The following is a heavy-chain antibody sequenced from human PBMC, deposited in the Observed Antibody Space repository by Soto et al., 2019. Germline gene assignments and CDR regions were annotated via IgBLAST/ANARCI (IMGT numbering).Heavy chain of an antibody. CDR3: ARDKEMATFPEFVY. V-gene: IGHV1-69*06. CDR1: GGTFSSYA. Sequence: QVQLVQSGTEVKKPGSSVKVSCKASGGTFSSYALSWVRQAPGQGLVWMGGIIPMFNTTNYAQMFQGRVTISADKSTSTVYMELNSLRSEDTTVYYCARDKEMATFPEFVYWGQGTLVTVSS. D-gene: IGHD5-12*01. CDR2: IIPMFNTT. J-gene: IGHJ4*02.